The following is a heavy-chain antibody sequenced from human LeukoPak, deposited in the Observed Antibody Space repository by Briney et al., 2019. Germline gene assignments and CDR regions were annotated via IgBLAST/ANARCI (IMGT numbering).Heavy chain of an antibody. D-gene: IGHD6-13*01. Sequence: GGSLRLSCAASGFTFSNYAMSWVRQAPGKGLEWVSGLSSGGGSTYYADSVKGRFTISRDNSKNTLYLQMNSLRAEDTAVYYCAKLNGYSSSWFDYWGQETLVTVST. CDR3: AKLNGYSSSWFDY. CDR1: GFTFSNYA. CDR2: LSSGGGST. J-gene: IGHJ4*02. V-gene: IGHV3-23*01.